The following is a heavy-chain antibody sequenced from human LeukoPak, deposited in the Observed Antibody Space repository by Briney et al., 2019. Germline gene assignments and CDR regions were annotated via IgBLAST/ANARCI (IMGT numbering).Heavy chain of an antibody. CDR2: ISSSSSTI. CDR1: GFTFSSYA. CDR3: AREGYGDYALDY. D-gene: IGHD4-17*01. Sequence: GGSLRLSCAASGFTFSSYAMSWVRQAPGKGLEWLPYISSSSSTIYYADSVKGRFTISRDNAKNSLYLQMNSLRAEDTAVYYCAREGYGDYALDYWGQGTLVTVSS. J-gene: IGHJ4*02. V-gene: IGHV3-48*01.